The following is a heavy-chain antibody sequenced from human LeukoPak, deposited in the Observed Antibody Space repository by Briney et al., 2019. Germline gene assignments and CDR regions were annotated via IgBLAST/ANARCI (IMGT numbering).Heavy chain of an antibody. CDR3: ASGGNSFYYYYYGMDV. D-gene: IGHD4-23*01. CDR1: GFTVSSNY. Sequence: GGSLRLSCAASGFTVSSNYMSWVRQAPGKGLEWVSVIYSGGSTCYADSVKGRFTISRDNSKNTLYLQMNSLRAEDTAVYYCASGGNSFYYYYYGMDVWGQGTTVTVSS. J-gene: IGHJ6*02. CDR2: IYSGGST. V-gene: IGHV3-53*01.